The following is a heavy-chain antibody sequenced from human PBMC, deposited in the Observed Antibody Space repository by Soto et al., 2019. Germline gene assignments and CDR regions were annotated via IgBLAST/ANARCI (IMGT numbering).Heavy chain of an antibody. J-gene: IGHJ6*02. V-gene: IGHV1-69*01. CDR2: LIPIFGTT. CDR3: ARAPPTCTGGSCYKGSQYDFCAMDV. CDR1: GGTFSTYS. D-gene: IGHD2-15*01. Sequence: QVQLVQSGAEVKKPGSSVKVSCKASGGTFSTYSITWVRQAPGQGLEWMGGLIPIFGTTNYAHKFQGRVTITADESNNTAYMELSSLRSEDTAVYYCARAPPTCTGGSCYKGSQYDFCAMDVWGQGPTVTVSS.